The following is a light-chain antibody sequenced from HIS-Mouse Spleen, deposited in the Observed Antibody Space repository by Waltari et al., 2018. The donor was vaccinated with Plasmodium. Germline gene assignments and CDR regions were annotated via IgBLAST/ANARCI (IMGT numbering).Light chain of an antibody. CDR2: EDS. CDR3: YSTDSSGNHRV. CDR1: ALPKKY. V-gene: IGLV3-10*01. Sequence: SYELTQPPSVSVSPGQTARITCSGHALPKKYAYWYQQTSGQAPVLVIYEDSKRPSGIPEGFSGSSSGTMATLTISGAQVEDEADYYCYSTDSSGNHRVFGGGTKLTVL. J-gene: IGLJ3*02.